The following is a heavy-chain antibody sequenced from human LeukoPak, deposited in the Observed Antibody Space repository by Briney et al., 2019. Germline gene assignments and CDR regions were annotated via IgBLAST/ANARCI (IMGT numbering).Heavy chain of an antibody. CDR3: AREEGDSSGYNFDY. CDR1: GFTFSSYS. J-gene: IGHJ4*02. CDR2: ISYDGSNK. V-gene: IGHV3-30*03. D-gene: IGHD3-22*01. Sequence: GGSLRLSCAASGFTFSSYSMNWVRQAPGKGLEWVAVISYDGSNKYYADSVKGRFTISRDNSKNTLYLQMNSLRAEDTAVYYCAREEGDSSGYNFDYWGQGTLVTVSS.